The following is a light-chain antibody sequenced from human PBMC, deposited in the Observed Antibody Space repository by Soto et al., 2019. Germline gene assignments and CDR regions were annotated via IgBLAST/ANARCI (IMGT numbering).Light chain of an antibody. V-gene: IGKV2-28*01. CDR3: MQALQTPQMYT. Sequence: DIVMTQSPLSLPVTPGEPASISCRSSQSLLHSNGYNYLDWYLQKPGQSPKLLIYLGSNRASGVPDRFSGSGSGTDFTLKISRVEAEDVGVYYCMQALQTPQMYTFGQGTKLEIK. CDR1: QSLLHSNGYNY. J-gene: IGKJ2*01. CDR2: LGS.